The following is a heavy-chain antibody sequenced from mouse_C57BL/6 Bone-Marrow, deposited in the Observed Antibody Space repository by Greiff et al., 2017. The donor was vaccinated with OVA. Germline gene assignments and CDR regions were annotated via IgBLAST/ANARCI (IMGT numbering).Heavy chain of an antibody. D-gene: IGHD1-1*01. Sequence: VQLQQSGPELVKPGASVKISCKASGYAFSSSWMNWVKQRPGKGLEWIGRIYPGDGDTTYNGKFKGKATLTADKSSSTAYMQLSSLTSEDSAVYFCARSSVYYYAMDYWGQGTSVTVSS. CDR2: IYPGDGDT. CDR3: ARSSVYYYAMDY. V-gene: IGHV1-82*01. J-gene: IGHJ4*01. CDR1: GYAFSSSW.